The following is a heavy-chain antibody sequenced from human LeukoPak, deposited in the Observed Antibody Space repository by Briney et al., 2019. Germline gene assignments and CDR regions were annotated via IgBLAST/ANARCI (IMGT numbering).Heavy chain of an antibody. Sequence: GGSLRLSCAASGFILDDYAMHWVRQAPGKGLERVSGIDWNRGSVGYADSVKGRFTISRDNVKNSLSLQMSGLRAEDTALYYCVKDRNSRDLDSLDIWGQGTMVTVSS. CDR1: GFILDDYA. D-gene: IGHD2-21*01. V-gene: IGHV3-9*01. CDR3: VKDRNSRDLDSLDI. CDR2: IDWNRGSV. J-gene: IGHJ3*02.